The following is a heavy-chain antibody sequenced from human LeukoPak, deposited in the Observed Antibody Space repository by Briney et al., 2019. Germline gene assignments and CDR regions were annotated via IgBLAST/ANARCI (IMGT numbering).Heavy chain of an antibody. V-gene: IGHV1-8*01. CDR3: ARDPGVPAAGDAFDI. D-gene: IGHD2-2*01. CDR2: MNPNSDNT. Sequence: ASVKVSCKASGYIFTSYDINWVRQATGQGPEWMAWMNPNSDNTGYAQKFQGRITMTRDTSISTAYKELSSLRSDDTAVYYCARDPGVPAAGDAFDIWGQGTMVTVSS. J-gene: IGHJ3*02. CDR1: GYIFTSYD.